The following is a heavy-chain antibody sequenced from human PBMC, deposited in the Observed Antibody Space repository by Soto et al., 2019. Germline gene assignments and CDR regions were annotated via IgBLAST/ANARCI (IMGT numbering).Heavy chain of an antibody. V-gene: IGHV3-7*01. CDR2: TRQDGGQS. CDR3: VSDGSTGWHFDS. CDR1: GFTLSSYW. Sequence: EVQLVESGGGLVQPGGSLRLSCEASGFTLSSYWMNWIRQAPGKGLEWVANTRQDGGQSYLVDSVQGRFTISRDNAKNSVYLQMNSLRAEDTAVYYCVSDGSTGWHFDSWGQGTLVTVSS. J-gene: IGHJ4*02. D-gene: IGHD6-19*01.